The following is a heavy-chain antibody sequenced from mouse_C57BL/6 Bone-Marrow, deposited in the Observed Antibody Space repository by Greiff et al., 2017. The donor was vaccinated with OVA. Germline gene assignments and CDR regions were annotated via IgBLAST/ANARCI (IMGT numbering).Heavy chain of an antibody. Sequence: QVQLQQPGAELVKPGASVKLSCKASGYTFTSYWMQWVKQRPGQGLEWIGEIDPSDSYTNYNQKFKGKATLTVDTSSSTAYMQLSSLTSEDSAVYYCAAYYGKRYFEVWGTGTTVTVSS. V-gene: IGHV1-50*01. CDR1: GYTFTSYW. J-gene: IGHJ1*03. CDR2: IDPSDSYT. CDR3: AAYYGKRYFEV. D-gene: IGHD2-10*01.